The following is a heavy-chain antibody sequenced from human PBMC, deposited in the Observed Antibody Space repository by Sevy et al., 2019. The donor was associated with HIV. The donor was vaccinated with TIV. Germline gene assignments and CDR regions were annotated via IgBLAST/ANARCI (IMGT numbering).Heavy chain of an antibody. V-gene: IGHV4-39*01. J-gene: IGHJ4*02. CDR1: GGSISSSSYY. CDR3: ARTYYDFWSGYYTAPFDY. CDR2: IYYSGST. Sequence: SETLSLTCTVSGGSISSSSYYWGWIRQPPGQGLEWIGSIYYSGSTYYNPSLKSRVTISVDTSKNQFSLKLSSVTAADTAVYYCARTYYDFWSGYYTAPFDYWGQGTLVTVSS. D-gene: IGHD3-3*01.